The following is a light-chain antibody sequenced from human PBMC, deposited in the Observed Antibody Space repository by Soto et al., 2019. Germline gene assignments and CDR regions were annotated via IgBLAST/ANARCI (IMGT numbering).Light chain of an antibody. CDR1: XSITNC. Sequence: QXTQSXSTXXXXVGXRXXXTXXAXXSITNCLAWYQQKPGKAPKLLIFDASSLRSGVPSRFSGSGSGTEFTLTISSLQPEDFATYYCQQHNPYSPYTFGQGTKLEIK. J-gene: IGKJ2*01. V-gene: IGKV1-5*03. CDR2: DAS. CDR3: QQHNPYSPYT.